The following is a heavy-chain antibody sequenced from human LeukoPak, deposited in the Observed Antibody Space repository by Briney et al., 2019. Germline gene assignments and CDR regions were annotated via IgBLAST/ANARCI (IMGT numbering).Heavy chain of an antibody. Sequence: PGGSLRLSCAASGFTFGSYAMHWVRQAPGKGLEWVAVISYDGSNKYYADSVKGRFTISRDNSKNTLYLQMNSLRAEDTAVYYCAKGPHYYDSSGYYLYYWGQGTLVTVSS. D-gene: IGHD3-22*01. J-gene: IGHJ4*02. CDR1: GFTFGSYA. CDR2: ISYDGSNK. CDR3: AKGPHYYDSSGYYLYY. V-gene: IGHV3-30*04.